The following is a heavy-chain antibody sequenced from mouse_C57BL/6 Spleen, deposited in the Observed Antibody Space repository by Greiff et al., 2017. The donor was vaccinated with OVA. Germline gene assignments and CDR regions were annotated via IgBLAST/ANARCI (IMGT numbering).Heavy chain of an antibody. CDR1: GYTFTDYY. D-gene: IGHD1-1*01. V-gene: IGHV1-26*01. CDR3: ARRDGSRTAWFAY. J-gene: IGHJ3*01. Sequence: EVQLQQSGPELVKPGASVKISCKASGYTFTDYYMNWVKQSHGKSLEWIGDINPNNGGTSYNQKFKGKATLTVDKSSSTAYMELRSLTSEDSAVYYCARRDGSRTAWFAYWGQGTLVTVSA. CDR2: INPNNGGT.